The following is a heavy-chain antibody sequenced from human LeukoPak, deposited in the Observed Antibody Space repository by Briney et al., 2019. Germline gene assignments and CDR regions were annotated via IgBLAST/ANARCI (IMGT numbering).Heavy chain of an antibody. CDR3: ARHSRGNWNYFRPYYYYYMDV. CDR2: IYPGDSDT. J-gene: IGHJ6*03. V-gene: IGHV5-51*01. D-gene: IGHD1-7*01. Sequence: GESLKISCKGSGYSFTSYWIGWVRQMPGKGLEWMGIIYPGDSDTRYSPSFQGQVTISADKSISTAYLQWSSLKASDTAMYYCARHSRGNWNYFRPYYYYYMDVWGKGTTVTVSS. CDR1: GYSFTSYW.